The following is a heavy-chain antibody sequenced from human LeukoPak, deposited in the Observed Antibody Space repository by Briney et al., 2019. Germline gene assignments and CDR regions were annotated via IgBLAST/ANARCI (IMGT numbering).Heavy chain of an antibody. CDR2: TSGSGGST. CDR3: AKVFSVVVVPAAIHFDY. CDR1: GFTFSSYA. J-gene: IGHJ4*02. V-gene: IGHV3-23*01. D-gene: IGHD2-2*01. Sequence: GGSLRLSCAASGFTFSSYAMSWVRQAPGKGLEWVSATSGSGGSTYYADSVKGRFTISRDNSKNTLYLQMNSLRAEDTAVYYCAKVFSVVVVPAAIHFDYWGQGTLVTVSS.